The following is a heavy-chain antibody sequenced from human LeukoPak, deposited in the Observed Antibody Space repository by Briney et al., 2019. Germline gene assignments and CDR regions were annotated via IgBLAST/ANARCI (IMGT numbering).Heavy chain of an antibody. CDR2: IRSKPNSYAT. D-gene: IGHD2-15*01. Sequence: PGGSLRLSCAASGFTFSGSVMHWVRQASGKGLEWVGRIRSKPNSYATAYAASVKGRFTISRDDSKNTAYLQMNSLKTEDTAGYYCTVNYCRGDSCYMFWALGTLVTVSS. CDR1: GFTFSGSV. J-gene: IGHJ4*02. V-gene: IGHV3-73*01. CDR3: TVNYCRGDSCYMF.